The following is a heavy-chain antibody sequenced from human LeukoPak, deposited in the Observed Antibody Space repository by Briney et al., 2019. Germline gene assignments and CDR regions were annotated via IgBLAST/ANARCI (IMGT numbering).Heavy chain of an antibody. CDR1: GYSFTSYW. D-gene: IGHD3-22*01. J-gene: IGHJ4*02. Sequence: GESLKVSCKGSGYSFTSYWIGWVRQMPGKGLGWMGIIYPGDSDTRYSPSFQGQVTISADKSISTAYLQWSSLKASDTAMYYCARHGLNDALLQDDSSGYYEWGQGTLVTVSS. CDR2: IYPGDSDT. V-gene: IGHV5-51*01. CDR3: ARHGLNDALLQDDSSGYYE.